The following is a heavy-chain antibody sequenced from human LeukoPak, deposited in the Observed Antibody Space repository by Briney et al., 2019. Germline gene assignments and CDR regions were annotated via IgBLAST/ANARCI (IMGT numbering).Heavy chain of an antibody. CDR2: INPNIGGT. J-gene: IGHJ4*02. CDR3: ARARWQLVPYCDS. D-gene: IGHD6-6*01. V-gene: IGHV1-2*02. CDR1: GYTFTDYY. Sequence: ASVKVSCKASGYTFTDYYMHWVRQAPGQGLEWMGWINPNIGGTNFAQKFQGRVAMTRDTSISTAYLELGSLRSDDTAVYFCARARWQLVPYCDSWGQGTLVTVSS.